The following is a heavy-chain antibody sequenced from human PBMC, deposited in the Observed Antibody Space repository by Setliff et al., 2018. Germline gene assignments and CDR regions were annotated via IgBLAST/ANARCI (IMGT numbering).Heavy chain of an antibody. D-gene: IGHD5-18*01. CDR2: VLHSGRT. J-gene: IGHJ4*02. CDR1: GFSIISNYY. Sequence: SETLSLTCAVSGFSIISNYYWAWIRQPPGKGLEWIGSVLHSGRTPYNPSLKSRVTISADTSKNQFSLKLPSVTAADTAVYYCARLDTDTYATFDYWGQGTLVTVSS. CDR3: ARLDTDTYATFDY. V-gene: IGHV4-38-2*01.